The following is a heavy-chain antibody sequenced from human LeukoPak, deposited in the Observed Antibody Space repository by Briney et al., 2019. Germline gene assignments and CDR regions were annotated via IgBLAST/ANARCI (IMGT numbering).Heavy chain of an antibody. D-gene: IGHD5-18*01. Sequence: ASVKVSCKASGYTFTSYAMNWVRQAPGQGLEWMGWINTNTGNPTYAQGFTGRFVFSLDTSVSTAYLQISSLKAEDTAVYYCARYVDTASVGAQPGMDVWGQGTTVTVSS. J-gene: IGHJ6*02. V-gene: IGHV7-4-1*02. CDR3: ARYVDTASVGAQPGMDV. CDR2: INTNTGNP. CDR1: GYTFTSYA.